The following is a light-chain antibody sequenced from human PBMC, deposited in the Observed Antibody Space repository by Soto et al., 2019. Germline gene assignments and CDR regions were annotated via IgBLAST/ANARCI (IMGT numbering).Light chain of an antibody. J-gene: IGLJ2*01. V-gene: IGLV1-44*01. CDR3: ASWDDSLNAVL. CDR2: SNS. CDR1: SSNIGSNT. Sequence: QSVLTQPPSASGTPGQRVTISCSGSSSNIGSNTVNWYQHLPGTAPKLLIYSNSQRPSGVPDRFSGSKSGTSASLAISGLQPDDEADYYCASWDDSLNAVLFGGGTKLTVL.